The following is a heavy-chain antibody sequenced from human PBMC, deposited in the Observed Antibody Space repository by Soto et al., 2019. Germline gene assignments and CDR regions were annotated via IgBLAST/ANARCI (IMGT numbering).Heavy chain of an antibody. CDR3: SRHDSGRSPN. V-gene: IGHV4-59*08. CDR2: IYYSGST. Sequence: QVQLQESGPGLVKPSETLSLTCTVSGGSISSYYWSWIRQPPGKGLEWIGYIYYSGSTNYNPSLKSRVTISVDTSKNQFSLKLSSVTAADPAVYYCSRHDSGRSPNWGQGTLVTVSS. J-gene: IGHJ4*02. D-gene: IGHD5-12*01. CDR1: GGSISSYY.